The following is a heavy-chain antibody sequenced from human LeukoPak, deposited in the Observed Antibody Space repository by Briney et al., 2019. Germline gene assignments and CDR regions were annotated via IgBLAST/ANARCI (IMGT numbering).Heavy chain of an antibody. J-gene: IGHJ4*02. CDR3: ARAPIVVVITTGGGDY. Sequence: GASVKVSCKASGYTFTGYYMHWVRQAPGQGLEWMGWISAYNGNTNYAQKLQGRVTMTTDTSTSTAYMELRSLRSDDTAVYYCARAPIVVVITTGGGDYWGQGTLVTVSS. CDR2: ISAYNGNT. CDR1: GYTFTGYY. D-gene: IGHD3-22*01. V-gene: IGHV1-18*04.